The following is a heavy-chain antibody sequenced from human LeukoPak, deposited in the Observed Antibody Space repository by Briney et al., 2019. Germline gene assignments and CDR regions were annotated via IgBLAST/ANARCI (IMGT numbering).Heavy chain of an antibody. J-gene: IGHJ3*02. CDR2: VNPSAGST. V-gene: IGHV1-46*01. CDR1: GYTFTSYY. Sequence: GASVKVSCKASGYTFTSYYIHWVRQAPGQGLEWMGIVNPSAGSTMYAQMFQGRLTMPRDTSTSTVYMELSRLRSEDTAVYYCARGPRITMINAFDIWGQGTMVTVSS. CDR3: ARGPRITMINAFDI. D-gene: IGHD3-22*01.